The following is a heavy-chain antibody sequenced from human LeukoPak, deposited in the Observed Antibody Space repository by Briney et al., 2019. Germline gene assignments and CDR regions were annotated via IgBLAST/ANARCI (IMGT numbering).Heavy chain of an antibody. J-gene: IGHJ4*02. D-gene: IGHD2-15*01. V-gene: IGHV4-4*07. CDR3: ARDRIDGFDY. CDR2: IYTSGST. Sequence: PSETLSLTCTVSGYSINTGYYWGWIRQPAGKGLEWIGRIYTSGSTNYNPSLKSRVTISVDTSKNQFSLKLSSVTAADTAVYYCARDRIDGFDYWGQGTLVTVSS. CDR1: GYSINTGYY.